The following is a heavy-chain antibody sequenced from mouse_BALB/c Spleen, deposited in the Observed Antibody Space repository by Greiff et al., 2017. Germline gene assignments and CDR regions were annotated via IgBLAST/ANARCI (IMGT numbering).Heavy chain of an antibody. CDR1: GFTFSDYG. J-gene: IGHJ2*01. D-gene: IGHD4-1*01. V-gene: IGHV5-15*02. CDR2: ISNLAYSI. Sequence: EVQLVESGGGLVQPGGSRKLSCAASGFTFSDYGMAWVRQAPGKGPEWVAFISNLAYSIYYADTVTGRFTISRENAKNTLYLEMSSLRSEDTAMYYCARVSNLKNYFDYWGQGTTLTVSS. CDR3: ARVSNLKNYFDY.